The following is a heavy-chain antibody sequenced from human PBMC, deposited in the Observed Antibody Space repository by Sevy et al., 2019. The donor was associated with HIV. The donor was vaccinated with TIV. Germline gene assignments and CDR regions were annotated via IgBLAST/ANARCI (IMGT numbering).Heavy chain of an antibody. CDR1: GYSISSGYY. V-gene: IGHV4-38-2*02. D-gene: IGHD6-13*01. Sequence: SETLSLTCTVSGYSISSGYYWGWIRQPPGKGLELIGSIYHSGSTYYNPSLKRRVTISVDTSKNQFSLKLSSVTAADTAVYYCASGGYSSSWPHFDYWGQGTLVTVSS. J-gene: IGHJ4*02. CDR2: IYHSGST. CDR3: ASGGYSSSWPHFDY.